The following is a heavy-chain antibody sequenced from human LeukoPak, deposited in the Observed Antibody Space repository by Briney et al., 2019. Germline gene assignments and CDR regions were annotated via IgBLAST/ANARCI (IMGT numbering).Heavy chain of an antibody. CDR1: GYTFTGYY. V-gene: IGHV1-2*02. CDR3: ARDPTYYDFWSGYYTKEGFDP. CDR2: INPNSGGT. J-gene: IGHJ5*02. Sequence: ASVKVSCKASGYTFTGYYMHWVRQAPGQGLEGMGWINPNSGGTNYAQKFQGRVTMTRDTSISTAYMELSRLRSDDTAVYYCARDPTYYDFWSGYYTKEGFDPWGQGTLVTVSS. D-gene: IGHD3-3*01.